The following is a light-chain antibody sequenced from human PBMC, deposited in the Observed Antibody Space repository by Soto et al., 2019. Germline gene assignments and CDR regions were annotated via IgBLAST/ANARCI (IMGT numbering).Light chain of an antibody. Sequence: CTGSSSNIGAGYDVHWYQQLPGTAPKLLIXGNSNRPSGVPDRFSGSKSGTSASLAITGLQAEDEADYYCQSYDSSLSGWVFGGGTKVTVL. CDR2: GNS. V-gene: IGLV1-40*01. CDR1: SSNIGAGYD. J-gene: IGLJ3*02. CDR3: QSYDSSLSGWV.